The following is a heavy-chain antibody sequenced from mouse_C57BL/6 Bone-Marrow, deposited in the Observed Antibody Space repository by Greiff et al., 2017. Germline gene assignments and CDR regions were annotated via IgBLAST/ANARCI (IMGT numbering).Heavy chain of an antibody. V-gene: IGHV5-4*01. CDR1: GFTFSSYA. CDR3: ARDAYSNFAY. D-gene: IGHD2-5*01. CDR2: ISDGGSYT. J-gene: IGHJ3*01. Sequence: EVKLVESGGGLVKPGGSLKLSCAASGFTFSSYAMSWVRQTPEKRLEWVATISDGGSYTYYPDNVKGRFTISRDNAKNNLYLQMSHLKSEDTAMYYCARDAYSNFAYWGQGTLVTVSA.